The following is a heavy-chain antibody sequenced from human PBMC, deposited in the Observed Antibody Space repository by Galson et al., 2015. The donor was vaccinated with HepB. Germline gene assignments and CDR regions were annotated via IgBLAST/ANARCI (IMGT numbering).Heavy chain of an antibody. CDR3: ARLLTIAPAGPHYYYYGLDV. CDR2: IIPIFATA. J-gene: IGHJ6*02. V-gene: IGHV1-69*13. Sequence: SVKVSCKASGGTFSSYAISWVRQAPGQGLEWMGGIIPIFATANYAQKFQGRVTITADESTSTAYMELSSLRSEDTAVYYCARLLTIAPAGPHYYYYGLDVWGQGTTVTVSS. D-gene: IGHD6-13*01. CDR1: GGTFSSYA.